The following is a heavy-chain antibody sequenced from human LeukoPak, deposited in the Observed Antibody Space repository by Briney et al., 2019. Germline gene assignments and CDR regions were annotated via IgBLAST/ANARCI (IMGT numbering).Heavy chain of an antibody. J-gene: IGHJ5*02. Sequence: SVKGRFTISRDNAKKSLYLQMNSLRVDDTALYFCARAGGPVLRYFDWFSLWGQGTLVTVSS. V-gene: IGHV3-7*04. D-gene: IGHD3-9*01. CDR3: ARAGGPVLRYFDWFSL.